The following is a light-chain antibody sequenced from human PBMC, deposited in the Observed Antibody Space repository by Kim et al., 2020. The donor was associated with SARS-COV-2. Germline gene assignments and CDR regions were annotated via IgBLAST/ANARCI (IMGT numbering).Light chain of an antibody. V-gene: IGKV3-20*01. CDR3: QQYVSSGLT. J-gene: IGKJ4*01. CDR1: QSVSGNS. Sequence: ESLLTQSPVTLSLSPGDRATLSCRASQSVSGNSLAWYQQKPGQAPRLLIYRASSRATGIPDRFSGSGSGANFTLTISRLEPEDFAVYYCQQYVSSGLTFGGGTKVDIK. CDR2: RAS.